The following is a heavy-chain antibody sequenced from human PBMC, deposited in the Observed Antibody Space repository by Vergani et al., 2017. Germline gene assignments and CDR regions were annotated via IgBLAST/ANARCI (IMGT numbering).Heavy chain of an antibody. Sequence: VQLQQWGAGLLKPSETLSLTCAVYGGSFSGYYWSWIRQPPGKGLEWVSAISGSGGSTYYADSVKGRFTISRDNSKNTLYLQMNSLRAEDTAVYYCAKPPFERAVAGSFDYWGQGTLVTVSS. J-gene: IGHJ4*02. CDR3: AKPPFERAVAGSFDY. V-gene: IGHV3-23*01. CDR1: GGSFSGYY. CDR2: ISGSGGST. D-gene: IGHD6-19*01.